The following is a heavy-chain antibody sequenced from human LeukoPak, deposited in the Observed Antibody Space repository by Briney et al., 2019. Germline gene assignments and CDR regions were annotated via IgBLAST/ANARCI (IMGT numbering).Heavy chain of an antibody. D-gene: IGHD3-10*01. Sequence: ASVKVSCEASGYTFTGYYMHWVRQAPGQGLEWMGWINPNSGGTNYAQKFRGRVTMTRDASISTAYMELSRLRSDDTAVYYCARATMVRGVTWGQGTLVTASS. CDR2: INPNSGGT. V-gene: IGHV1-2*02. CDR3: ARATMVRGVT. J-gene: IGHJ4*02. CDR1: GYTFTGYY.